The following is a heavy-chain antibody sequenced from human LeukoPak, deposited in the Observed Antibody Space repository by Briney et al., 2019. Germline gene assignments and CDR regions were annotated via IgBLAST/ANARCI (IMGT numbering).Heavy chain of an antibody. J-gene: IGHJ5*02. V-gene: IGHV3-21*01. CDR3: ARAKAGFDP. CDR1: GFTFSTFA. CDR2: IFPSGGEI. Sequence: GGSLRLSCAASGFTFSTFAMIWVRQPPGKGLEWVSSIFPSGGEIHYADSVRGRFTISRDNAKNSLYLQMNSLRAEDTAVYYCARAKAGFDPWGQGTLVTVSS.